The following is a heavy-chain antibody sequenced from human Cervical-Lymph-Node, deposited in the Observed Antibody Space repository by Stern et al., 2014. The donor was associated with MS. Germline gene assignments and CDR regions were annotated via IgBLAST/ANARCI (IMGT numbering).Heavy chain of an antibody. J-gene: IGHJ4*02. CDR1: GYSFTANW. CDR3: ARDYGDYAFDY. CDR2: IYPGDSDT. V-gene: IGHV5-51*01. D-gene: IGHD4-17*01. Sequence: EVQLLESGAEVKKPGESLKISCKGSGYSFTANWIAWVRQMPGKGLEWMGIIYPGDSDTRYSPSFQGQVTISADKSISTAYLQWSSPKASDTAMYYCARDYGDYAFDYWGQGTLVTVSS.